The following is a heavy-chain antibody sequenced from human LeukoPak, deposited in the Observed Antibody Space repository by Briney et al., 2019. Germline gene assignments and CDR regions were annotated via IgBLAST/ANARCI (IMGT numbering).Heavy chain of an antibody. CDR1: GFNFRSYG. V-gene: IGHV3-30*03. CDR2: ISYDGSNK. D-gene: IGHD3-22*01. CDR3: ARVLSDYYFDLFDY. J-gene: IGHJ4*02. Sequence: GGSLRLSCAASGFNFRSYGMHWVRQAPGKGLEWVALISYDGSNKYYADSVKGRFTISRDNSKNTLFLQMNSLRTEDTAVYYCARVLSDYYFDLFDYWGQGTLLTVSS.